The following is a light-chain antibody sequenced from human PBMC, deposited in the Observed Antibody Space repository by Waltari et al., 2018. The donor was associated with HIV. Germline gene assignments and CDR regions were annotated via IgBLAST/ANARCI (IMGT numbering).Light chain of an antibody. V-gene: IGLV1-47*01. J-gene: IGLJ3*02. Sequence: QSVLTQPPSASGAPGQRVTMSCSGSSPTIGGHYVYWYQHLPGPAPQLLLSWNNNRPSGVPDRFSGSNSGTSATLAISGLRSEDEADYYCAAWNDRLSGVLFGGGTKLTV. CDR3: AAWNDRLSGVL. CDR1: SPTIGGHY. CDR2: WNN.